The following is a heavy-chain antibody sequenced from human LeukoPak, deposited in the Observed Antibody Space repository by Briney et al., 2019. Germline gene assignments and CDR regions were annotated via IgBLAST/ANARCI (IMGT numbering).Heavy chain of an antibody. J-gene: IGHJ6*02. D-gene: IGHD2-15*01. V-gene: IGHV4-59*01. CDR1: GGSISSYY. Sequence: PSETLSLTCTVSGGSISSYYWSWIRQPPGQGLEWIGYIYYSGSTNYNPSLKSRVTISVDTSKNQFSLKLSSVTAADTAVYYCARAGLDIVVTTAPPGGMDVWGQGTTVTVSS. CDR3: ARAGLDIVVTTAPPGGMDV. CDR2: IYYSGST.